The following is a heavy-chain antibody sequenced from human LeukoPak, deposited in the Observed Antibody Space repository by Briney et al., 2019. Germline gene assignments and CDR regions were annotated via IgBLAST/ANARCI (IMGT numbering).Heavy chain of an antibody. Sequence: ASVKASCKASGYTFTGYYMHWVRQAPGQGLEWMGWINPNSGGTNYAQKFQGRVTMTRDTSISTAYMELSRLRSDDTAVYYCARALGYCSSTSCPNWFDPWGQGTLVTVSS. J-gene: IGHJ5*02. CDR2: INPNSGGT. CDR3: ARALGYCSSTSCPNWFDP. CDR1: GYTFTGYY. D-gene: IGHD2-2*01. V-gene: IGHV1-2*02.